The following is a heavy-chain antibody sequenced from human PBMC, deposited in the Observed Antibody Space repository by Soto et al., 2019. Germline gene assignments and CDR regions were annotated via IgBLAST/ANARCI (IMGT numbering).Heavy chain of an antibody. CDR3: ARDGRDGYAFDY. J-gene: IGHJ4*02. V-gene: IGHV3-30-3*01. CDR1: GFTFSSYA. D-gene: IGHD5-12*01. CDR2: ISYDGSNK. Sequence: GGSLRLSCAASGFTFSSYAMHWVRQAPGKGLEWVAVISYDGSNKYYADSVKGRFTISRDNSKNTLYLQMNSLRAEDTAVYYCARDGRDGYAFDYWGQGTLVTVSS.